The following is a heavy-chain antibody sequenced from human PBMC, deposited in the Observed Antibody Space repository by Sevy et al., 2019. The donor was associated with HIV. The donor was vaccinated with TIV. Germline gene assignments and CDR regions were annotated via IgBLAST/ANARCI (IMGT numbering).Heavy chain of an antibody. CDR2: ISYDGSNK. CDR1: GFTFSSYA. Sequence: GGCLRLSCAASGFTFSSYAMHWVRQAPGKGLEWVAVISYDGSNKYYADSVKGRFTISRDNSKNTLYLQMNSLRAEDTAVYYCARDKHDYSNYGDFDYWGQGTLVTVSS. J-gene: IGHJ4*02. CDR3: ARDKHDYSNYGDFDY. V-gene: IGHV3-30*04. D-gene: IGHD4-4*01.